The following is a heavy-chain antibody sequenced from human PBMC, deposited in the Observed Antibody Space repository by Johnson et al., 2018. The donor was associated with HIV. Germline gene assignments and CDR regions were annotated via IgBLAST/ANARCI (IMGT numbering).Heavy chain of an antibody. CDR1: GFTFSSYA. J-gene: IGHJ3*02. CDR3: ARVAALYDAFDI. CDR2: IYSGGST. V-gene: IGHV3-66*01. Sequence: QLVESGGGVVQPGRSLRLSCAASGFTFSSYAMSWVRQAPGKGLEWVSVIYSGGSTYYADSVKGRFTISRDNAKNSLYLQMNSLRAEDTAVYYCARVAALYDAFDIWGQGTMVTVSS. D-gene: IGHD2-15*01.